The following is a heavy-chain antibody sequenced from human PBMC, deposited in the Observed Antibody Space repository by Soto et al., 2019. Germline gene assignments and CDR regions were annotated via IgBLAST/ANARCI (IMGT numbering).Heavy chain of an antibody. V-gene: IGHV3-74*01. CDR1: GFTFSSYW. D-gene: IGHD3-10*01. Sequence: PGGSLRLSCAASGFTFSSYWMHWVRQAPGKGLVWVSRINSDGSSTSYADSYADSVKGRFTISRDNAKNTLYLQMNSLRAEDTAVYYCARDRLGGFDYWGQGTLVTV. CDR2: INSDGSST. CDR3: ARDRLGGFDY. J-gene: IGHJ4*02.